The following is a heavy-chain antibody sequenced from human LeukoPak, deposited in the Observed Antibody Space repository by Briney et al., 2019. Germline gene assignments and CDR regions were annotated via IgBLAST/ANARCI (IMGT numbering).Heavy chain of an antibody. Sequence: ASVKVSCKASGGTFSSYAISWVRQAPGQGLEWMGRIIPIFGTANCAQKFQGRVTLTTDESTSTAYMELSSLRSEDTAVYYCARGEVPGTLPENEDTSYYDYMDVWGKGTTVTVSS. V-gene: IGHV1-69*05. CDR1: GGTFSSYA. CDR2: IIPIFGTA. CDR3: ARGEVPGTLPENEDTSYYDYMDV. J-gene: IGHJ6*03. D-gene: IGHD1-1*01.